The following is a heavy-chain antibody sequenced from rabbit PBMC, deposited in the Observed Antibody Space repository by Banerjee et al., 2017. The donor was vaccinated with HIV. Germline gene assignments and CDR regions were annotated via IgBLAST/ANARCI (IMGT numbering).Heavy chain of an antibody. V-gene: IGHV1S45*01. CDR2: IYAGSSGST. Sequence: QEQLEESGGDLVKPEGSLTLTCTASGFSFSSRYYMCWVRQAPGKGLEWIACIYAGSSGSTYYASWAKGRFTISKTSSTTVTLQMTSLTAADTATYFCVRGYSSGWGALYFNLWGQGTLVTVS. CDR1: GFSFSSRYY. J-gene: IGHJ4*01. D-gene: IGHD4-1*01. CDR3: VRGYSSGWGALYFNL.